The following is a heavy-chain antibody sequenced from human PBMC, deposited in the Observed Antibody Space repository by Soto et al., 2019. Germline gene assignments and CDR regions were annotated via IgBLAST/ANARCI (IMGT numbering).Heavy chain of an antibody. V-gene: IGHV3-74*01. J-gene: IGHJ4*02. CDR3: ANFYSGNYSTY. CDR2: INSDGSTT. Sequence: GGSLRLSCTASGFTLSYYWMHWVRQAPGKGLVWVSRINSDGSTTNYADSVKGRFTISRDNAKNTLYLEMNSLRAEDTAVYYCANFYSGNYSTYWGQGTLVTVSS. D-gene: IGHD1-26*01. CDR1: GFTLSYYW.